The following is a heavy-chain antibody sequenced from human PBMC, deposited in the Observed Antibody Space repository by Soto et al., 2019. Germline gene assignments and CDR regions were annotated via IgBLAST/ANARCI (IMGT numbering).Heavy chain of an antibody. CDR3: SRFIMVGGWFDPNYYHGMDV. Sequence: ASVKVSCKTSGYTFSNYGINWVRQAPGPGLEWMGWISGYNGNTNYARTVQGRVTMTTDTSTGTVYMELRSLKSDDTAIYYCSRFIMVGGWFDPNYYHGMDVWGQGTTVTVSS. D-gene: IGHD6-19*01. V-gene: IGHV1-18*01. J-gene: IGHJ6*02. CDR2: ISGYNGNT. CDR1: GYTFSNYG.